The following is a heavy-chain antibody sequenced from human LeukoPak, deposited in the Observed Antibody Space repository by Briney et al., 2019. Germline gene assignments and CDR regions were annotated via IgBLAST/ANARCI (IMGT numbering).Heavy chain of an antibody. V-gene: IGHV4-34*01. CDR2: INHSGST. D-gene: IGHD4-23*01. Sequence: PSETLSLTCAVYGGSFSGYYWSWIRQPPGKGLEWIGEINHSGSTNYNPSLKSRVTISVDTSKNQFSLKLSSVTAADTAVYYCARQVTPYYYYGMDVWGQGTTVTVSS. CDR1: GGSFSGYY. J-gene: IGHJ6*02. CDR3: ARQVTPYYYYGMDV.